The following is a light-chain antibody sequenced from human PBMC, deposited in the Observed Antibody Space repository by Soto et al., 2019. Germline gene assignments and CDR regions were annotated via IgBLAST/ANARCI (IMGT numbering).Light chain of an antibody. J-gene: IGLJ3*02. CDR3: VLYMGTGISV. CDR2: STN. Sequence: QTVVTQEPSFSVSPGRTVTLTCGVSSGSVSTSYYPSWYQLTPGQAPRTLIYSTNTRSSGVPNRFSGSILENKAALTITGAQADDESDYYCVLYMGTGISVFGGGTTLTVL. CDR1: SGSVSTSYY. V-gene: IGLV8-61*01.